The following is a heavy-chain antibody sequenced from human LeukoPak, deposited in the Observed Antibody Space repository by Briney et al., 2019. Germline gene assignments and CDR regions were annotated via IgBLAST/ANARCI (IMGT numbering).Heavy chain of an antibody. D-gene: IGHD3-10*01. CDR3: ARFMSQGSGSYSYYYGMDV. J-gene: IGHJ6*02. Sequence: GSSVKVSCKASGGTFSSYAISWVRQAPGQGLEWMGRIIPILGIANYAQKFQGRATITADKSTSTAYMELSSLRSEDTAVYYCARFMSQGSGSYSYYYGMDVWGQGTTVTVSS. V-gene: IGHV1-69*04. CDR2: IIPILGIA. CDR1: GGTFSSYA.